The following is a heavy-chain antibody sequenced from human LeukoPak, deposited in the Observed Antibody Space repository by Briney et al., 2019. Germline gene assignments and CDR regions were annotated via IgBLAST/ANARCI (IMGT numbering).Heavy chain of an antibody. CDR3: ARDRAYYDFWSGYYTDNWFDP. J-gene: IGHJ5*02. CDR1: GYTFTGYY. D-gene: IGHD3-3*01. V-gene: IGHV1-2*02. Sequence: ASVKVSCKASGYTFTGYYMHWVRQAPGQGLEWMGWINPNSGGTNYAQKLQGRVTMTTDTSTSTAYMELRSLRSDDTAVYYCARDRAYYDFWSGYYTDNWFDPWGQGTLVTVSS. CDR2: INPNSGGT.